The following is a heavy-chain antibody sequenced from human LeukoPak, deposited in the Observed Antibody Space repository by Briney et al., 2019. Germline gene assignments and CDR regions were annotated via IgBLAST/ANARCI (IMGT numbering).Heavy chain of an antibody. J-gene: IGHJ3*02. D-gene: IGHD2-21*01. CDR2: INPNSGGT. Sequence: ASVKVSCKASGYTFTGYYMHWVRQAPGQGLEWMGWINPNSGGTNYAQKFQGRVTMTRDTSISTAYMELSRLRSDDTAVYYCATPLAYCGGDCHSNHDAFDIWGQGTMVTVSS. CDR1: GYTFTGYY. V-gene: IGHV1-2*02. CDR3: ATPLAYCGGDCHSNHDAFDI.